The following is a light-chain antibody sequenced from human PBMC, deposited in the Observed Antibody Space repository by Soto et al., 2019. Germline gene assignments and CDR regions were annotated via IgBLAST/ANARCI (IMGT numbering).Light chain of an antibody. CDR3: MQGRHLAWT. V-gene: IGKV2-30*01. J-gene: IGKJ1*01. CDR1: QSLENSDGKTY. Sequence: DFVVTQSPLSLPVTLGQSASISCRSSQSLENSDGKTYLSWFKQRPGQSPRRLISEVSKRDSGVPDRIRGSGLGTDFTLHISSVEAEDVGVYYCMQGRHLAWTFGQGTKVDIK. CDR2: EVS.